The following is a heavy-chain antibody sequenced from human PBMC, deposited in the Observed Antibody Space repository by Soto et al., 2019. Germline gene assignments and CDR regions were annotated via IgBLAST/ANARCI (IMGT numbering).Heavy chain of an antibody. Sequence: HPGGSLRLSCATSGFTFTRSGMHWVRQAPGKGLDWVAVISSDGGNKYYGDSVRGRFTISRDNSNNTLFLEMKSLRVDDTAVYYCARDILTGYPNPYYYYGMDVWGQGTTVTVS. CDR1: GFTFTRSG. CDR2: ISSDGGNK. D-gene: IGHD3-9*01. J-gene: IGHJ6*02. CDR3: ARDILTGYPNPYYYYGMDV. V-gene: IGHV3-30*03.